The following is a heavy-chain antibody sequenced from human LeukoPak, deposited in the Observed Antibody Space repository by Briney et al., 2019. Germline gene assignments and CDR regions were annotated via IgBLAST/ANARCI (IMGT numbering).Heavy chain of an antibody. V-gene: IGHV4-39*01. CDR1: GGSISSSSYY. Sequence: SETLSLTCTVSGGSISSSSYYWGWIRQPPGKGLEWIGSIYYSGSTYYNPSLKSRVTISVDTSKNQFSLELSSETAADTAVYYCARYRGGSGYHFDYWGQGTLVTVSS. J-gene: IGHJ4*02. D-gene: IGHD5-12*01. CDR2: IYYSGST. CDR3: ARYRGGSGYHFDY.